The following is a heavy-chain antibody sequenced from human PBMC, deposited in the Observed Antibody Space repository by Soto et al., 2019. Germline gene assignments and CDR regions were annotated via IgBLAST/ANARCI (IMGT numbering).Heavy chain of an antibody. CDR3: ARGRVGATTDYFDY. Sequence: LSLTCSVSGGSISRGGYYWSWIRQHPGRGLEWIGYIYYSGNTYYNPSLKSRVTISVDTSKNQFSLKLSAVTAADTAVYYCARGRVGATTDYFDYWGQGTQVTVSS. CDR1: GGSISRGGYY. V-gene: IGHV4-31*03. J-gene: IGHJ4*02. CDR2: IYYSGNT. D-gene: IGHD1-26*01.